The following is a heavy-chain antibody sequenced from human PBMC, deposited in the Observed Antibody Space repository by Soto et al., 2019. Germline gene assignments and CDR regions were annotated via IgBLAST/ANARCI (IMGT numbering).Heavy chain of an antibody. Sequence: ESGGGLVKPGGSLRLSCAASGFTFSSYSMNWVRQAPGKGLEWVSSISSSSSYIYYADSVKGRFTISRDNAKNSLYLQMNSLRAEDTAVYYCARQDGDQGSGYYPYYFDYWGQGTLVTVSS. CDR3: ARQDGDQGSGYYPYYFDY. J-gene: IGHJ4*02. D-gene: IGHD3-22*01. CDR1: GFTFSSYS. CDR2: ISSSSSYI. V-gene: IGHV3-21*01.